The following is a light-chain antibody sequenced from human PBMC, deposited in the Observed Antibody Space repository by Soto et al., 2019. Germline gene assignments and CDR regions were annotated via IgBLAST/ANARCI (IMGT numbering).Light chain of an antibody. CDR1: QSVTSN. V-gene: IGKV3-15*01. J-gene: IGKJ4*01. CDR3: QQYNNWLT. Sequence: EIVMTQSPATLSVSPGERATLSCRASQSVTSNLAWYQQKPGQAPRLLIYGASTRATGIPAGFSGSGSGTEFTLIISSLQSEDFAVYYCQQYNNWLTFGGGTKVEIK. CDR2: GAS.